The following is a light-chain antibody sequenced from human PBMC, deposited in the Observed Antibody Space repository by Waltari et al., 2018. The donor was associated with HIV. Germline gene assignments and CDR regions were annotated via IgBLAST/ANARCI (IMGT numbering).Light chain of an antibody. V-gene: IGLV3-27*01. CDR1: VLAKKY. Sequence: SPGQTARITCSGDVLAKKYARWFQQKPGQAPVLVIYKDSARPSGIPERFSGSSSGTTVTLTISGAQVEDEADYYCYSAADNNYVFGTGTKVTVL. CDR3: YSAADNNYV. J-gene: IGLJ1*01. CDR2: KDS.